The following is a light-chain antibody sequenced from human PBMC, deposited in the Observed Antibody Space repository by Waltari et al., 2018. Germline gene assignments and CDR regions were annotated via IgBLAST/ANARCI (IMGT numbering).Light chain of an antibody. Sequence: EIVMTQSPATLSVSPGERAALSCRASQSVSSNLAWYQQKPGQAPRLLIYGASTRATGVPARFSGSGSGTEFTLTISSMQSEDFAVYYCLQYNNWRRTFGQGTKVEI. J-gene: IGKJ1*01. V-gene: IGKV3-15*01. CDR3: LQYNNWRRT. CDR1: QSVSSN. CDR2: GAS.